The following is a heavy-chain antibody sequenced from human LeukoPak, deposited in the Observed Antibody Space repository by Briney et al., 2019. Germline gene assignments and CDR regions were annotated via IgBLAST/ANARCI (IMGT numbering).Heavy chain of an antibody. J-gene: IGHJ4*02. V-gene: IGHV3-48*03. CDR2: ISSSGSTI. CDR1: GFTFSSYE. CDR3: ARAWGFDY. Sequence: GGSLRLSCAASGFTFSSYEMNWVRQAPGKGLEWVSYISSSGSTIYYSAAVKGRFTISRDNDKNSLYLQMNSLRAEDTAVYYCARAWGFDYWWQGALVTVSS. D-gene: IGHD7-27*01.